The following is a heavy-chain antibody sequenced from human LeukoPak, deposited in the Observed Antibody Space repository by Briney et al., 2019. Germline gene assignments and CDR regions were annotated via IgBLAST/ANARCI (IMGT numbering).Heavy chain of an antibody. Sequence: GGSLRLSCAASGFTFSSYAISWVRQAPGKGLEGVSAISGSGGSTYYADSVKGRFTISRDNSKNTLYLQMNSLRAEDTAVYYCAKEEAFVVPAASLDYWGQGTLVTVSS. D-gene: IGHD2-2*01. V-gene: IGHV3-23*01. CDR3: AKEEAFVVPAASLDY. CDR2: ISGSGGST. J-gene: IGHJ4*02. CDR1: GFTFSSYA.